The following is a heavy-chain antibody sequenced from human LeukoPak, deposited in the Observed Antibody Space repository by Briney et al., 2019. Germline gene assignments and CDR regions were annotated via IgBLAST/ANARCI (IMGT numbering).Heavy chain of an antibody. CDR3: ARQFDGSHPNAFDI. V-gene: IGHV3-33*01. Sequence: GGSLRLSCAASGFTFSTYGMHWVRQAPGKRLEWVAVTWYDGSYKYYGDSVKGRFTISRDNSKNTLYLQMASLRVEDTAEYYCARQFDGSHPNAFDIWGQGTMVTVSS. D-gene: IGHD1-26*01. CDR2: TWYDGSYK. CDR1: GFTFSTYG. J-gene: IGHJ3*02.